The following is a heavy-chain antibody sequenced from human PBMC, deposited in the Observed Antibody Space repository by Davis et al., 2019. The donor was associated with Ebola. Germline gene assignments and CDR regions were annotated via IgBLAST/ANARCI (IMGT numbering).Heavy chain of an antibody. J-gene: IGHJ5*02. D-gene: IGHD2-8*01. CDR2: IYYSGST. Sequence: SETLSLTCTVSGGSISSYYWSWIRQPPGKGLEWIGYIYYSGSTNYNPSLKSRATISVDTSKNQFSLKLSSVTAADTAVYYCARDIHCTNGVCSYFDPWGQGTLVTVSS. V-gene: IGHV4-59*01. CDR1: GGSISSYY. CDR3: ARDIHCTNGVCSYFDP.